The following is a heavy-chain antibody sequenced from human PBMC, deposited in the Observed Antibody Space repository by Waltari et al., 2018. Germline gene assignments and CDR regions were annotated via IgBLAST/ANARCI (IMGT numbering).Heavy chain of an antibody. V-gene: IGHV3-23*01. D-gene: IGHD1-26*01. CDR1: GFTFSTYA. CDR3: ARYSGTNGFDY. CDR2: IEGSGVGT. J-gene: IGHJ4*02. Sequence: EVQLLESGGDLVQPGGSLRLSCAASGFTFSTYAMSWVRQAPGKGLEWVSGIEGSGVGTYYAGSVKGRFTISRDNSENTVHLQMNGLRVEDTAVYYCARYSGTNGFDYWGQGTLVTVSS.